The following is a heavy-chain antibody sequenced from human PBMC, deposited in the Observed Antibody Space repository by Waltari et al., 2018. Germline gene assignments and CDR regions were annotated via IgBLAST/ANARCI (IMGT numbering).Heavy chain of an antibody. CDR3: ASSSLSRPREMATIGYGMDV. Sequence: QVQLVQSGAEVKKPGSSVKVSCKASGGTFISYAISWVRQAPGQGLEWMGGIIPIFGTANYDQKFQGRVTITADESTSTAYMELSSLRAEDTAVYYCASSSLSRPREMATIGYGMDVWGQGTTVTVSS. CDR2: IIPIFGTA. V-gene: IGHV1-69*13. J-gene: IGHJ6*02. D-gene: IGHD5-12*01. CDR1: GGTFISYA.